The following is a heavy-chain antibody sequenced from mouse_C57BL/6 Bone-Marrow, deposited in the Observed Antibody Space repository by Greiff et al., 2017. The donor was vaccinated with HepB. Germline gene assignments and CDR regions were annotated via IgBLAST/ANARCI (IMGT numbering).Heavy chain of an antibody. Sequence: EVQLVESGGGLVQPGGSLKLSCAASGFTFSDYGMAWVRQAPRKGPEWVAFISNLAYSIYYADTVTGRFTISRENAKNTLYLEMSSLRSEDTAMYYCARWDYWDFDVWGTRTTVTVSS. V-gene: IGHV5-15*01. CDR2: ISNLAYSI. D-gene: IGHD4-1*01. CDR1: GFTFSDYG. J-gene: IGHJ1*03. CDR3: ARWDYWDFDV.